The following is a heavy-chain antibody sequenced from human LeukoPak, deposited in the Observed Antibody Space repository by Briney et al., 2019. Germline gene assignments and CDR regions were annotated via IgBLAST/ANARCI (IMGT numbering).Heavy chain of an antibody. D-gene: IGHD1-26*01. CDR2: ISAYNGNT. CDR3: ARGGFSGSYLDDAFDI. J-gene: IGHJ3*02. V-gene: IGHV1-18*01. Sequence: ASVKVSCKASGYTFSSYGISWVRQAPGQGLEWMGWISAYNGNTNYAQKLQGRVTMTTDTSTSTAYMELRSLRSDDTAVYYCARGGFSGSYLDDAFDIWGQGTMVTVSS. CDR1: GYTFSSYG.